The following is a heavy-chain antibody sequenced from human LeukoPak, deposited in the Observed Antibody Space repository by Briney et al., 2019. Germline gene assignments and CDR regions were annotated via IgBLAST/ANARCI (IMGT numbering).Heavy chain of an antibody. Sequence: PGRSLRLSCAASGFTFSSYAMHWVRQAPGKGLEWVAVISYDGSNKYYADSVKGRFTISRDNSKNTLYLQMNSLRAEDTAVYYCARSRGYSYGVDYWGQGTLVTVSS. CDR2: ISYDGSNK. CDR1: GFTFSSYA. V-gene: IGHV3-30*04. CDR3: ARSRGYSYGVDY. D-gene: IGHD5-18*01. J-gene: IGHJ4*02.